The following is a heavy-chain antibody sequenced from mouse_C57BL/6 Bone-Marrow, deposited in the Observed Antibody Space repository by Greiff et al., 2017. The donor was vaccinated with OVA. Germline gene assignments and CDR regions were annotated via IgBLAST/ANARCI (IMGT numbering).Heavy chain of an antibody. Sequence: QVQLQQSGAELMKPGASVKLSCKATGYTFTGYWIEWVKQRPGHGLEWIGEILPGSGSTNYNEKFKGKATFTADTSSNTAYMQNISLTTEDSAIYYCARCGPYFGPSAFAYWGQGTLVTVSA. J-gene: IGHJ3*01. CDR1: GYTFTGYW. CDR2: ILPGSGST. V-gene: IGHV1-9*01. CDR3: ARCGPYFGPSAFAY. D-gene: IGHD1-1*02.